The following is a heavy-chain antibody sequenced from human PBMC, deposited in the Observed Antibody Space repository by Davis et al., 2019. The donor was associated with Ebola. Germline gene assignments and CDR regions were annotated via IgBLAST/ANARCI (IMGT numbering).Heavy chain of an antibody. CDR3: AKGGEIVLVVTTWFDP. CDR1: GFTFSSYW. Sequence: GESPKTPCAAPGFTFSSYWMHWVRQAPGKGLVWVSRINSDGSSTSYADSVKGRFTISSDHAKNSLYLQMNSLSAEDTAVYYCAKGGEIVLVVTTWFDPWGQGTLVTVSS. CDR2: INSDGSST. D-gene: IGHD2-8*02. V-gene: IGHV3-74*01. J-gene: IGHJ5*02.